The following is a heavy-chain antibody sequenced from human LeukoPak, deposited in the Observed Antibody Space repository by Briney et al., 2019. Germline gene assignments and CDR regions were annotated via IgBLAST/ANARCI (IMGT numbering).Heavy chain of an antibody. J-gene: IGHJ3*02. CDR1: GYTFTGFY. CDR2: INPNSGGT. D-gene: IGHD6-13*01. Sequence: GASVKASCKASGYTFTGFYMHWVRQAPGQGLEWMGWINPNSGGTNYAQKFQGRVTMTRDTSISTAYMELSRLRSDDTAVYYCARAHIAAAGTRKHAFDIWGQGTMVTVSS. V-gene: IGHV1-2*02. CDR3: ARAHIAAAGTRKHAFDI.